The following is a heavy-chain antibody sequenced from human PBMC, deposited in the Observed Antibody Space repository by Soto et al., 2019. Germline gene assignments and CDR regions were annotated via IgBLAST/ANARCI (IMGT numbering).Heavy chain of an antibody. V-gene: IGHV3-11*01. CDR3: ARDPQTQDFWSGSYGMDV. D-gene: IGHD3-3*01. CDR1: GFTFSDYY. CDR2: ISSSGSTI. J-gene: IGHJ6*02. Sequence: GSLRLSCAASGFTFSDYYMSWIRQAPGKGLEWVSYISSSGSTIYYADSVKGRFTISRDNAKNSLYLQMNSLRAEDTAVYYCARDPQTQDFWSGSYGMDVWGQGTTVTVSS.